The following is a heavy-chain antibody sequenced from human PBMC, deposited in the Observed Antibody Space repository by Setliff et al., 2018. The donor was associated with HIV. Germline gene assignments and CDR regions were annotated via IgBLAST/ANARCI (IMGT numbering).Heavy chain of an antibody. CDR2: INPSGGST. D-gene: IGHD2-15*01. CDR1: GYTFTSYY. V-gene: IGHV1-46*01. CDR3: ARAGVVVAATSYYYGMDV. Sequence: ASVKVSCKASGYTFTSYYMHWVRQAPGQGLEWMGIINPSGGSTSYAQKFQGRVTMTRDTSTSTVYMELSSLRSEDTAVYYCARAGVVVAATSYYYGMDVWDQGTTVTVSS. J-gene: IGHJ6*02.